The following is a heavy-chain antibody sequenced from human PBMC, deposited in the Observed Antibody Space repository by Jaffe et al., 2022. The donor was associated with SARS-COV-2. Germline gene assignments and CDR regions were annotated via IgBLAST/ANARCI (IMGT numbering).Heavy chain of an antibody. Sequence: EVQLVESGGGLVKPGGSLRLSCAASGFTFSSYSMNWVRQAPGKGLEWVSSISSSSSYIYYADSVKGRFTISRDNAKNSLYLQMNSLRAEDTAVYYCGSLGGSPGGYGMDVWGQGTTVTVSS. D-gene: IGHD3-16*01. CDR3: GSLGGSPGGYGMDV. J-gene: IGHJ6*02. CDR1: GFTFSSYS. V-gene: IGHV3-21*01. CDR2: ISSSSSYI.